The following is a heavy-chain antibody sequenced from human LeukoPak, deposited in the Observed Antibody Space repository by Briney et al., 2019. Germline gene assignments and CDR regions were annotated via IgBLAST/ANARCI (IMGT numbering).Heavy chain of an antibody. CDR1: GFTFSSYG. J-gene: IGHJ4*02. CDR2: IRYDGSNK. D-gene: IGHD6-13*01. V-gene: IGHV3-30*02. CDR3: AKDTVLLVRFAFDY. Sequence: QPGGSLRLSCAASGFTFSSYGMHWVRQAPGKGLEWVAFIRYDGSNKYYADSVKGRFTISRDNSKNTLYLQMNSLRAEDTAVYYCAKDTVLLVRFAFDYWGQGTLVTVSS.